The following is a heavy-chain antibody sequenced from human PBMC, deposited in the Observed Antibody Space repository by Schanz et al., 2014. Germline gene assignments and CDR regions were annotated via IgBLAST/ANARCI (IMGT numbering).Heavy chain of an antibody. Sequence: QVQLVESGGGVVQPGGSLRLSCAASGFIFSSYGLHWVRQAPGKGPEWVAVIWSDGSTKYYADSVKGRFTISRDNSKNTLYLQMNSLRTEDTAVYYCASPSGYSDYGTYFDFWGQGTLVTVSS. CDR3: ASPSGYSDYGTYFDF. CDR1: GFIFSSYG. J-gene: IGHJ4*02. D-gene: IGHD5-12*01. V-gene: IGHV3-33*01. CDR2: IWSDGSTK.